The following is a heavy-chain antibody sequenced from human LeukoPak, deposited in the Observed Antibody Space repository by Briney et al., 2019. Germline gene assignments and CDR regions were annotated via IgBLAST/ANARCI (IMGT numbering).Heavy chain of an antibody. Sequence: SQTLSLTCAISGDSVSINSAAWNWIRQSPSRGLEWLGRTYQRSKWYNDYAVSVQSRITINPDISKNQFSLQLNSVTPEDTAVYYCARSPSPYSSGWYFDYWGQGTLVTVSS. J-gene: IGHJ4*02. D-gene: IGHD6-19*01. CDR1: GDSVSINSAA. CDR2: TYQRSKWYN. CDR3: ARSPSPYSSGWYFDY. V-gene: IGHV6-1*01.